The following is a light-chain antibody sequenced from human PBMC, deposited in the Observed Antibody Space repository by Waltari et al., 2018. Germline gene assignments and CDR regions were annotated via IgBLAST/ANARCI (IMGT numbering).Light chain of an antibody. V-gene: IGLV2-14*03. CDR2: DVT. Sequence: QSALTQPASMSGSPGQSITISCTGSSSDVGGYNYVSWYQQHPDKVPKLLIYDVTYRPSGVSNRFSGSESGNTASLTISGLQAEDEADYYCSSFTTSSTYVFGTGTRVTVL. CDR1: SSDVGGYNY. CDR3: SSFTTSSTYV. J-gene: IGLJ1*01.